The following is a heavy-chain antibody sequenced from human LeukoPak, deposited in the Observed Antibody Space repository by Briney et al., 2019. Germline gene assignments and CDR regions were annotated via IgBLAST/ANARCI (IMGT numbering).Heavy chain of an antibody. CDR1: GGTFSSYA. Sequence: GASVNVSCKASGGTFSSYAISWVRQAPGQGLELVGRIIPILGIANYAQKFQGRVTITADKSTSTAYMELSSLRSEDTAVYYCASDPSLYGDPPLYDYWGQGTLVTVSS. D-gene: IGHD4-17*01. CDR3: ASDPSLYGDPPLYDY. V-gene: IGHV1-69*04. CDR2: IIPILGIA. J-gene: IGHJ4*02.